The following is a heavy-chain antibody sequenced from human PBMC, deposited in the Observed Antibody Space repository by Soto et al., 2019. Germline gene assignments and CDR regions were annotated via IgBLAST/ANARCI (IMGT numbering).Heavy chain of an antibody. V-gene: IGHV4-4*07. Sequence: SETLSLTCSVSGNSITTHYWNWIRQPAGRGLEWIGRLYTSGDTNYNPSLKSRVTMSLDTAKNQFSLTLTSVTAADTAVYYCATEKMGTVTPYYFDHWGQGARVTVPQ. J-gene: IGHJ4*02. CDR2: LYTSGDT. CDR1: GNSITTHY. CDR3: ATEKMGTVTPYYFDH. D-gene: IGHD4-17*01.